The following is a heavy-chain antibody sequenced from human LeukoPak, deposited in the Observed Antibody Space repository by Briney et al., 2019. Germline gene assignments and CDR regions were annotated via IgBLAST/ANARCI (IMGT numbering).Heavy chain of an antibody. D-gene: IGHD5-18*01. CDR1: GYTFSSYG. CDR2: IIPILGIA. CDR3: ARGTKDSYGTTGLD. V-gene: IGHV1-69*04. Sequence: ASVKVSCKASGYTFSSYGISWVRQAPGQGLEWMGRIIPILGIANYAQKFQGRVTITADKSTSTAYMELSSLRSEDTAVYYCARGTKDSYGTTGLDWGQGTLVTVSS. J-gene: IGHJ4*02.